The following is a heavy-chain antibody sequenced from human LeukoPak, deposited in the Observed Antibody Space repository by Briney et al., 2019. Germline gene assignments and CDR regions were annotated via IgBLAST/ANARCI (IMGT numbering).Heavy chain of an antibody. CDR3: ARVGSGSAYYYYIMDV. V-gene: IGHV3-30-3*01. CDR2: ISYDGSKN. D-gene: IGHD3-16*01. Sequence: AGSLRLSCAASGFTFSSYAIHWVRQAPGKGLEWVAVISYDGSKNYYAASVKGRFTISRDNYKNTLYLQMTSLRAEDTAVYYCARVGSGSAYYYYIMDVWGRGTTVTVSS. J-gene: IGHJ6*02. CDR1: GFTFSSYA.